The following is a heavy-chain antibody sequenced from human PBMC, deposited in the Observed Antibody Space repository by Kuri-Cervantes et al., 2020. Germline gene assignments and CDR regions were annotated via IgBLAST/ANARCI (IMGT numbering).Heavy chain of an antibody. D-gene: IGHD6-13*01. CDR1: GGTFSSYA. V-gene: IGHV1-69*13. Sequence: SVKVSCKASGGTFSSYAISWVRQAPGQGLEWMGGIIPIFGTANYAQKFQGRVTITADESTSTAYMELSSLRAEDTAVYYCANDVGVAAAGQEGNDYWGQGTLVTVSS. J-gene: IGHJ4*02. CDR2: IIPIFGTA. CDR3: ANDVGVAAAGQEGNDY.